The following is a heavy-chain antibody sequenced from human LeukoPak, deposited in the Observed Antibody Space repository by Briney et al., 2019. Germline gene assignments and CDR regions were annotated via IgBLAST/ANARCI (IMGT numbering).Heavy chain of an antibody. D-gene: IGHD6-13*01. V-gene: IGHV1-69*04. Sequence: AASVKVSCKASGGTFSSYAISWVRQAPGQGLEWMERIIPILGIANYAQKFQGRVTITADKSTSTAYMELSSLRSEDTAVYYCARESDEGAAAPDYWGQGTLVTVSS. CDR2: IIPILGIA. J-gene: IGHJ4*02. CDR3: ARESDEGAAAPDY. CDR1: GGTFSSYA.